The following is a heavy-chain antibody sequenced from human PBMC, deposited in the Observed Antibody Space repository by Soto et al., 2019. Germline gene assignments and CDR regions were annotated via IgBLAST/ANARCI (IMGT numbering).Heavy chain of an antibody. J-gene: IGHJ3*01. Sequence: EVQLLESGGDLIQPGGSLRLSCAASGFTFSNYAMIWVRQAPGKGLEWVSAISGSGGGTSYADSVTGRFTISRDNSRNRLYLQMNGLSAEDTALYYCAIDPNGDNIDTFDFRGQGALVTV. V-gene: IGHV3-23*01. CDR3: AIDPNGDNIDTFDF. D-gene: IGHD4-17*01. CDR1: GFTFSNYA. CDR2: ISGSGGGT.